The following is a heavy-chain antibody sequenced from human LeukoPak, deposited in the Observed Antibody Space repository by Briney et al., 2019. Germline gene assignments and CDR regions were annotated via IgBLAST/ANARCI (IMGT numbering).Heavy chain of an antibody. D-gene: IGHD6-19*01. Sequence: GGSLRLSCAASGYTFSSYAMSWVRQAPGKGLEWVSAISGSGGSTYYADSVEGRFTISRDNSKNTLYLQMNSLRAEDTAVYYCAKDLVQWLVQYYFDYWGQGTLVTVSS. V-gene: IGHV3-23*01. CDR3: AKDLVQWLVQYYFDY. CDR2: ISGSGGST. J-gene: IGHJ4*02. CDR1: GYTFSSYA.